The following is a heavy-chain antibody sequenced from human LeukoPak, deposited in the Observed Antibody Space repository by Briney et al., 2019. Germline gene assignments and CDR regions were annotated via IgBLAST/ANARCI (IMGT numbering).Heavy chain of an antibody. Sequence: GGSLRLSCAASGFTLGGYWMHWVRQAPGKGLVWVSHITSDGTNTRYADSVKGRFTTSRDNARNTLYLQMRSLRADDTAVYYCARIGSNAALDYWGQGAPVTVSS. V-gene: IGHV3-74*01. J-gene: IGHJ4*02. CDR3: ARIGSNAALDY. CDR2: ITSDGTNT. CDR1: GFTLGGYW. D-gene: IGHD6-13*01.